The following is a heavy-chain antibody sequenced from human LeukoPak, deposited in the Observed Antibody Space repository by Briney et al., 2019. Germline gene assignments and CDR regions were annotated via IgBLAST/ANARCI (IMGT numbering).Heavy chain of an antibody. J-gene: IGHJ5*02. Sequence: SETLSLTCAVSGASISSPYSNWIRQPPGKGLEWIGYIYYTGTTNYNPSLKSRVTISVDMSKNQFSLKLSSVTAADTAMYYCTRYNGIRGWKDPWGQGTLVTVSS. CDR1: GASISSPY. CDR2: IYYTGTT. V-gene: IGHV4-59*11. D-gene: IGHD6-19*01. CDR3: TRYNGIRGWKDP.